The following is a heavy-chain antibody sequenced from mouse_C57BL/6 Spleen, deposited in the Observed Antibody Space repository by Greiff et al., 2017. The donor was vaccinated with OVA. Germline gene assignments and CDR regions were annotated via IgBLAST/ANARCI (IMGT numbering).Heavy chain of an antibody. Sequence: QVQLQQSGAELVKPGASVKMSCKASGYTFTSYWITWVKQRPGQGLEWIGDIYPGSGSTNYNEKFKSKATLTVDTSSSTAYMQLSSLTSEDSAVYYCARFTTEYFDVWGTGTTVTVSS. D-gene: IGHD1-1*01. CDR3: ARFTTEYFDV. J-gene: IGHJ1*03. CDR1: GYTFTSYW. V-gene: IGHV1-55*01. CDR2: IYPGSGST.